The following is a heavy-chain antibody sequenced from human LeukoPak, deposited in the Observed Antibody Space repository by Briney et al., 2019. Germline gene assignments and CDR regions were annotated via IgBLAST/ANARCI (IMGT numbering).Heavy chain of an antibody. CDR3: ARLGGTVVKDYFDY. V-gene: IGHV4-59*08. Sequence: PSETLSLTCTVSGGSLSSYYWSWIRQPPGKGLEWIGYIYYSGSTNYNPSLKSRVTISVDTSKNQFSLKLSSVTAADTAVYYCARLGGTVVKDYFDYWGQGTLVTVSS. CDR1: GGSLSSYY. J-gene: IGHJ4*02. CDR2: IYYSGST. D-gene: IGHD4-23*01.